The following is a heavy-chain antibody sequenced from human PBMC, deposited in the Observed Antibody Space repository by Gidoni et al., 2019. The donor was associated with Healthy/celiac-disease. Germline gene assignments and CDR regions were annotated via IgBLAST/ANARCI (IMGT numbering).Heavy chain of an antibody. CDR3: TSPSLSDTAMGYYYYYGMDV. J-gene: IGHJ6*02. CDR1: GFNFSGSA. Sequence: EVQLVESGGGVVQPGGSLKLSCAASGFNFSGSAMHWVHRASGKGLEGVGRIRSKANSYATAYAASVKGRFTISRDDSKNTAYLQMNSLKTEDTAVYYCTSPSLSDTAMGYYYYYGMDVWGQGTTVTVSS. D-gene: IGHD5-18*01. V-gene: IGHV3-73*01. CDR2: IRSKANSYAT.